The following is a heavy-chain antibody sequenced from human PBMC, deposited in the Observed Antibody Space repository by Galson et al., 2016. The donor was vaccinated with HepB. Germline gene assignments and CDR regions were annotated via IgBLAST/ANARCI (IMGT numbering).Heavy chain of an antibody. J-gene: IGHJ4*02. CDR1: GFTFSNYG. D-gene: IGHD3-22*01. CDR2: TSTDGGLK. CDR3: AKEFHSNGYGSVFDY. Sequence: SLRLSCAASGFTFSNYGMHWVRQAPGKGLDWVAVTSTDGGLKYYADSAKGRFTVSRDNSKNTLYLQMNSLRADDTAVYYCAKEFHSNGYGSVFDYWGQGTLVTVSS. V-gene: IGHV3-30*18.